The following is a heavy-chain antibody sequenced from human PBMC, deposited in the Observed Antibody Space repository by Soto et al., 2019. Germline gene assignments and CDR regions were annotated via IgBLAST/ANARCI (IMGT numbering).Heavy chain of an antibody. V-gene: IGHV1-69*01. CDR2: IIPIFGTA. CDR1: GGTFSSYA. D-gene: IGHD6-19*01. J-gene: IGHJ4*02. CDR3: ARPPPDSGGWSWGEVYYFDY. Sequence: QVQLVQSGAEVKKPGSSVKVSCKASGGTFSSYAISWVRQAPGQGLEWMGGIIPIFGTANYAQKFQGRVTITAYESTSTAYMELSSLRSEDTAVYYCARPPPDSGGWSWGEVYYFDYWGQGTLVTVSS.